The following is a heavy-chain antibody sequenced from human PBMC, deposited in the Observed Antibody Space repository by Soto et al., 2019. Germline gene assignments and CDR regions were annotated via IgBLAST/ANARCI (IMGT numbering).Heavy chain of an antibody. D-gene: IGHD6-19*01. CDR1: GYNFPTYW. V-gene: IGHV5-51*01. CDR2: IYPGDSDT. Sequence: GESLKISCKGSGYNFPTYWIGWVRQMPGKGLEWMGIIYPGDSDTRYSPSFQGQVTISVDKSISTAYVQWSSLKASDTAMYFWSRGYSSAWCPDCWGQGTLVTVSS. J-gene: IGHJ4*02. CDR3: SRGYSSAWCPDC.